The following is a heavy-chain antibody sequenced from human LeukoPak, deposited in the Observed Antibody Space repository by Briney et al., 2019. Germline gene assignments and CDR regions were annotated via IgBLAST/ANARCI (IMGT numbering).Heavy chain of an antibody. D-gene: IGHD6-6*01. CDR2: IYTSGST. Sequence: SETLSLTCTVSGGSISSYYWSWIRQPPGKGLEWIGYIYTSGSTNYNPSLKSRVTISVDTTKNQFSLKLSSVTAADTAVYYCASRPKSSIAAHPGYFQHWGQGTLVTVSS. V-gene: IGHV4-4*09. J-gene: IGHJ1*01. CDR1: GGSISSYY. CDR3: ASRPKSSIAAHPGYFQH.